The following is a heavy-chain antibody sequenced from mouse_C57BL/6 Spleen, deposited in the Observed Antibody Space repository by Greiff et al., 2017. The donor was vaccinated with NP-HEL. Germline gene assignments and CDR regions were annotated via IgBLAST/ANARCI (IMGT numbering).Heavy chain of an antibody. V-gene: IGHV1-69*01. D-gene: IGHD3-3*01. CDR2: IDPSDSYT. CDR1: GYTFTSYW. Sequence: QVQLQQPGAELVMPGASVKLSCKASGYTFTSYWMHWVKQRPGQGLEWIGEIDPSDSYTNYNQKFKGKSTLTVDKSSSTAYMQLSSLTSEDSAVYYCARGGTPAWFAYWGQGTLVTVSA. CDR3: ARGGTPAWFAY. J-gene: IGHJ3*01.